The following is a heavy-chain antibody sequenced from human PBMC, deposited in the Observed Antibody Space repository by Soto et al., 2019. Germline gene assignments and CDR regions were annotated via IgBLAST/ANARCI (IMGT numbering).Heavy chain of an antibody. D-gene: IGHD3-10*01. CDR2: ISGSGGST. Sequence: EVQLLESGGGLVQPGGSLRLSCAASGFTFSSYAMSWVRQAPGKGLEWVSAISGSGGSTYYADSVKGRFTISRDNSNNTLYLQMNSLRAEDTAVYYCAKDLDYGSGSDYWGQGTLVTVSS. CDR3: AKDLDYGSGSDY. V-gene: IGHV3-23*01. J-gene: IGHJ4*02. CDR1: GFTFSSYA.